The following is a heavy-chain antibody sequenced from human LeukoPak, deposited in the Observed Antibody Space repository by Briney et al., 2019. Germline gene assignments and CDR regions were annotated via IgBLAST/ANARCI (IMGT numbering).Heavy chain of an antibody. D-gene: IGHD5-18*01. CDR1: GGSITDYY. J-gene: IGHJ3*02. CDR3: ASFQLGGYTAMASDAFDI. V-gene: IGHV4-59*01. CDR2: IYYSGST. Sequence: SETLSLTCTVSGGSITDYYWSWIRHSSGKGLEWIGYIYYSGSTNYNPSLKSRVTISVDTSKNQFSLKLSSVTAADTAVYYCASFQLGGYTAMASDAFDIWGQGTMVTVSS.